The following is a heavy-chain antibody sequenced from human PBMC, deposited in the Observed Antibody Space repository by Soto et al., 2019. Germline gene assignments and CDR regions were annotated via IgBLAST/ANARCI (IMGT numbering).Heavy chain of an antibody. V-gene: IGHV3-23*01. Sequence: GGSLRLSCAASGFTFSSYAMSWVRQAPGKGLEWVSAISGSGGSTYYADSVKGRFTISRDNSKKTLYLQMNSLRAEDTAVYYCAKPRRGSSYAFDIWGKGTMVTVSS. D-gene: IGHD6-6*01. CDR3: AKPRRGSSYAFDI. J-gene: IGHJ3*02. CDR2: ISGSGGST. CDR1: GFTFSSYA.